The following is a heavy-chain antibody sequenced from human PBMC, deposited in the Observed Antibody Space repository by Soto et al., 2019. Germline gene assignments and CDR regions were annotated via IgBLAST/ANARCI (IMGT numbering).Heavy chain of an antibody. CDR1: GFIFSDYE. CDR2: IGKSGYPI. J-gene: IGHJ4*02. V-gene: IGHV3-48*03. CDR3: ARESEDLTSNFDY. Sequence: GSLRLSCAASGFIFSDYEMNWVRQAPGKGLEWVSFIGKSGYPIYYGDSMKGRFTISRDNAKNSLYLEMNSLRAEDTAVYYCARESEDLTSNFDYWGQGTLVTVSS.